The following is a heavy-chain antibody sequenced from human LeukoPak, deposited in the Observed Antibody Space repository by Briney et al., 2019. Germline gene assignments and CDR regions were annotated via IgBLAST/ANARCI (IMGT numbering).Heavy chain of an antibody. V-gene: IGHV3-30-3*01. J-gene: IGHJ4*02. D-gene: IGHD4-17*01. CDR1: GFTFGHYA. CDR3: VRANYGEYYFDY. CDR2: IAYDGSNK. Sequence: GRSLRLSCAASGFTFGHYAMHWVRQAPGKGLEWVAVIAYDGSNKFYADSVKGRLTISRDNSKNTLYLQMNSLRAEDRAVYYCVRANYGEYYFDYWGQGTLVTVSS.